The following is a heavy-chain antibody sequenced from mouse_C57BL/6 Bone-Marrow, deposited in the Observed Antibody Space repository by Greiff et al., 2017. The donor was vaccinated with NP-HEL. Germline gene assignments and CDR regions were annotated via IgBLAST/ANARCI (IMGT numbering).Heavy chain of an antibody. CDR1: GYTFTSYW. D-gene: IGHD2-1*01. Sequence: QVQLKQPGTELVKPGASVKLSCKASGYTFTSYWMHWVKQRPGQGLEWIGNINPSNGGTNYNEKFKSKATLTVDKSSSTAYMQLSSLTSEDSAVYYCARPLLLWSTGYAMDYWGQGTSVTVSS. V-gene: IGHV1-53*01. CDR2: INPSNGGT. CDR3: ARPLLLWSTGYAMDY. J-gene: IGHJ4*01.